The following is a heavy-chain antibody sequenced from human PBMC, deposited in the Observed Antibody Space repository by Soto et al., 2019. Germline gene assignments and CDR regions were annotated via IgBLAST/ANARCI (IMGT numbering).Heavy chain of an antibody. J-gene: IGHJ4*02. CDR1: GFSLSSSGVA. CDR3: AREMGYGTVDVFHY. D-gene: IGHD2-8*01. V-gene: IGHV2-5*02. CDR2: IYWDNYK. Sequence: QITLKESGPSLVKPTQTLTLTCTFSGFSLSSSGVAVGRIRQPPGKALEWLALIYWDNYKQYSPSLKNRFTITKDSSKGHVYLTMTKMEPVDTGTYYCAREMGYGTVDVFHYWGQGTLVTVSS.